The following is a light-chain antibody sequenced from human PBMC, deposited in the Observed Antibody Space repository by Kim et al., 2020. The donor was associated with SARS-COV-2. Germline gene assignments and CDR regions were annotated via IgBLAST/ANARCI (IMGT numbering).Light chain of an antibody. CDR1: QSVLHSSNNKNY. CDR2: WAS. Sequence: ATINCKSSQSVLHSSNNKNYLAWYQQKPGQPPKLLIYWASTRESGVPDRFSGSGSGTDFTLTISSLQAEDVAVYYCQQYYTNPLTFGGGTKVDIK. V-gene: IGKV4-1*01. CDR3: QQYYTNPLT. J-gene: IGKJ4*01.